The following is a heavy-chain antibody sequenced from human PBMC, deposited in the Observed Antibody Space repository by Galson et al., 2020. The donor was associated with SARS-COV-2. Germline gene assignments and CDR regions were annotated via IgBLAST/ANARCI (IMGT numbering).Heavy chain of an antibody. CDR3: ARGRVAVAAWPWGFDP. D-gene: IGHD6-19*01. V-gene: IGHV3-21*01. J-gene: IGHJ5*02. CDR1: GFTFSSYG. CDR2: ISSSSSYI. Sequence: GGSLRLSCAASGFTFSSYGMNWVRQAPGKGLEWVSSISSSSSYIYYADSVKGRFTISRDNAKNSLYLQMNSLRAEDTAVYYCARGRVAVAAWPWGFDPWGQGTLVTVSS.